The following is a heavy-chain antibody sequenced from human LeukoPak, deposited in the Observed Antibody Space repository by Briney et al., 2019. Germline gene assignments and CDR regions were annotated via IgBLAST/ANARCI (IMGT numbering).Heavy chain of an antibody. CDR3: ARPGVGSGRYGAFDT. CDR1: GGSISSYY. J-gene: IGHJ3*02. D-gene: IGHD5-18*01. V-gene: IGHV4-59*08. Sequence: PSGTLSLTCTVSGGSISSYYWSWIRQPPGKGLEWIGYIYYSGSTNYNPSLESRVTMSVDTSKNQFSLKLRSVTAADTAVYYCARPGVGSGRYGAFDTWGQGTMVTVSS. CDR2: IYYSGST.